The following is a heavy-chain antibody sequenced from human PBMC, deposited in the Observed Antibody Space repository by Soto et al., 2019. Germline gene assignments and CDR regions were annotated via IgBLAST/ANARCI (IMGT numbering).Heavy chain of an antibody. CDR2: INSGGRT. CDR1: GFTFSSYT. D-gene: IGHD4-17*01. J-gene: IGHJ4*02. CDR3: AKDLRPDGVWDFDY. Sequence: DVQLLESGGDLVQPGGSLRLSCAASGFTFSSYTMTWVRQAPGKGLEWVSGINSGGRTYYADSVKGRFTISRDDSKNTLYLQIISLRAEDTAVYCCAKDLRPDGVWDFDYWGQGTLVTVSS. V-gene: IGHV3-23*01.